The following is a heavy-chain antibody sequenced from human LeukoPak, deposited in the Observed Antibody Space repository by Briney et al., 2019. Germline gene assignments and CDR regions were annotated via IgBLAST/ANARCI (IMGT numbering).Heavy chain of an antibody. J-gene: IGHJ4*02. CDR3: AREAYGIAAAGTGFDY. CDR1: RFTFSSYW. Sequence: PGGSLRLSCAASRFTFSSYWMSWVRQAPGKGLEWVANIKQDGSEKYYVDSVKGRFTISRDNAKNSLYLQMNSLRAEDTAVYYCAREAYGIAAAGTGFDYWGQGTLVTVSS. V-gene: IGHV3-7*01. CDR2: IKQDGSEK. D-gene: IGHD6-13*01.